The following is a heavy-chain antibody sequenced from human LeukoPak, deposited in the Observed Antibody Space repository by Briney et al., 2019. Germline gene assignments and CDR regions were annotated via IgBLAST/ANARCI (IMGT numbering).Heavy chain of an antibody. CDR1: GGSISSYY. Sequence: SETLSLTCTVSGGSISSYYWSWIRQPPGKGLEWIGYIYYSGSTNYNPSLKSRVTISVDTSKNQFSLQLSSVTAADTAVYYCARDYGAVSGSYYNAHYGGQGTLVTVP. CDR3: ARDYGAVSGSYYNAHY. CDR2: IYYSGST. V-gene: IGHV4-59*01. J-gene: IGHJ4*02. D-gene: IGHD3-10*01.